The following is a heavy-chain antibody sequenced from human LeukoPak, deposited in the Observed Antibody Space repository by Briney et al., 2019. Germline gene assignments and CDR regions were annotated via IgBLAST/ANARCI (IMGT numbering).Heavy chain of an antibody. Sequence: SETLSLTCTVSGGSISSGNKYWSWIRQPAGKGLEWIGRFHTSGSTNYNPSLKSRVTISVDTSKNQFSLKLSSVTAADTAVYFCARVDGSCSGGSCPSGNWFDPWGQGTLVTVSS. J-gene: IGHJ5*02. CDR3: ARVDGSCSGGSCPSGNWFDP. V-gene: IGHV4-61*02. CDR2: FHTSGST. D-gene: IGHD2-15*01. CDR1: GGSISSGNKY.